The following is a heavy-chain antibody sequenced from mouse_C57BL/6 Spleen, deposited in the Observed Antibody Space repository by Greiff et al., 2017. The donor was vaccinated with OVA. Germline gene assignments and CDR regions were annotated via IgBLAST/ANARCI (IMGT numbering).Heavy chain of an antibody. J-gene: IGHJ3*01. CDR2: INYDGSST. V-gene: IGHV5-16*01. CDR3: ARGYDYGWFAY. D-gene: IGHD2-4*01. Sequence: EVQLVESEGGLVQPGSSMKLSCTAPGFTFSDYYMAWVRQVPEKGLEWVANINYDGSSTYYLDSLKSRFIISGDKAKNILYLQMSSLKSADTATYYCARGYDYGWFAYWGQGTLVTVSA. CDR1: GFTFSDYY.